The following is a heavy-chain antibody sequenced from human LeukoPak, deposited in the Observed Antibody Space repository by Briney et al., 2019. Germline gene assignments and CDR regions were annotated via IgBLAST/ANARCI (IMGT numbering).Heavy chain of an antibody. Sequence: SETLSLTCTVSGGSISSSSYYWGWIRQPPGKGLEWIGSIYYSGSTYYNPSLKSRVTISVDTSKNQFSLKLSSVTAADTAVYYCASAKVGGGGLYYYYYYMDVWGKGTTVTVSS. V-gene: IGHV4-39*07. J-gene: IGHJ6*03. CDR1: GGSISSSSYY. D-gene: IGHD3-10*01. CDR2: IYYSGST. CDR3: ASAKVGGGGLYYYYYYMDV.